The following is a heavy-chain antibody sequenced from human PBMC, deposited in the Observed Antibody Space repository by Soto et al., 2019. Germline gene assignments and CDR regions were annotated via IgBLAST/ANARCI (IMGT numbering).Heavy chain of an antibody. CDR3: ARVWGGAFDF. Sequence: SETLSLTCTVSGGSISSYYWSWIRQPPGKGLEWIGYIYYSGSINYNPSLKSRVTISVDTSKNQFSLKLGSVTAADTAVYYCARVWGGAFDFWGQGTMVTVSS. CDR2: IYYSGSI. J-gene: IGHJ3*01. D-gene: IGHD3-10*01. CDR1: GGSISSYY. V-gene: IGHV4-59*01.